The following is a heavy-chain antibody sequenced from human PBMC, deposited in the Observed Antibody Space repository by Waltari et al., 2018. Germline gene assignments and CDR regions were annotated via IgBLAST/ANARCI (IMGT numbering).Heavy chain of an antibody. CDR3: ARLSDPNKYYYGMDV. J-gene: IGHJ6*02. Sequence: EVQLVQSGGGLIPPGGSLRLSCAASGLSVIDTTMSGVSQAPGKGLEWVSVIYRGGSIKYGDSVKGRFTLSRDNSKNTLFLQMNSLRSEDTAVYYCARLSDPNKYYYGMDVWGQGTTVTVSS. V-gene: IGHV3-53*01. CDR1: GLSVIDTT. D-gene: IGHD3-16*02. CDR2: IYRGGSI.